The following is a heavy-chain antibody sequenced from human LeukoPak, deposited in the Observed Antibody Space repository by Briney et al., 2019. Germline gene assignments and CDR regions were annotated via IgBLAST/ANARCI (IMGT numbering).Heavy chain of an antibody. V-gene: IGHV3-21*01. CDR1: GFTFSSYS. Sequence: GGSLRLSCAASGFTFSSYSMNWVRQAPGKGLEWVSSISSSSSYIYYADPVKGRFTISRDNAKNSLYLQMNSLRAEDTAVYYCARGFVRGSSRGLDYWGQGTLVTVSS. J-gene: IGHJ4*02. CDR2: ISSSSSYI. CDR3: ARGFVRGSSRGLDY. D-gene: IGHD6-13*01.